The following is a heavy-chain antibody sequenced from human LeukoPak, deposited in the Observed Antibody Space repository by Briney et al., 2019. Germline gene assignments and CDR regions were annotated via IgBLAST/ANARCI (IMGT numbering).Heavy chain of an antibody. CDR3: ASYQSSGWRPGAFDI. CDR1: GYTFTTYG. V-gene: IGHV1-18*01. D-gene: IGHD6-19*01. J-gene: IGHJ3*02. Sequence: ASVKVSCKASGYTFTTYGISWVRQAPGQGLEWMGWISAYNDNRNYAQKFQGRVTMTTDTFTNTAYMELRSLRSDDTAAYYCASYQSSGWRPGAFDIWGQGTMVTVSS. CDR2: ISAYNDNR.